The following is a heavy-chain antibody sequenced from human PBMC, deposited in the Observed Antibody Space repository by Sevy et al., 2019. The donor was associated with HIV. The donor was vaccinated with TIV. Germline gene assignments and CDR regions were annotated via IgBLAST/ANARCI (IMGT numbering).Heavy chain of an antibody. CDR2: FDPEDGET. CDR3: AGGYSYGYLYYFDY. Sequence: ASVKVSCKVSGYTLTELSMHWVRQAPGKGLEWMGGFDPEDGETIYAQKFQGRVTMTEDTSTDTAYMELSSLRSEDTAVYYCAGGYSYGYLYYFDYWGQGTLVTVSS. J-gene: IGHJ4*02. D-gene: IGHD5-18*01. V-gene: IGHV1-24*01. CDR1: GYTLTELS.